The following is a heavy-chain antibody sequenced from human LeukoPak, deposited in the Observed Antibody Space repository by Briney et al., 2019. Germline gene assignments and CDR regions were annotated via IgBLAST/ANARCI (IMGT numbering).Heavy chain of an antibody. CDR2: ISSSSSTI. Sequence: GGSLRLSCAASGFPFRSYRMNWVRQAPGKGLEGVSYISSSSSTIYYADSVKGRFTISRDNAKNSLYLQMNSLRAEDTAVYYCARDLNSNHVWGSYRYTPFDYWGQGTLVTVSS. CDR1: GFPFRSYR. CDR3: ARDLNSNHVWGSYRYTPFDY. D-gene: IGHD3-16*02. J-gene: IGHJ4*02. V-gene: IGHV3-48*04.